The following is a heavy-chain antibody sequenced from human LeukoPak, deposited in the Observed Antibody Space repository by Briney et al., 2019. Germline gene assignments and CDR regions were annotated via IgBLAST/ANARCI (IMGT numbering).Heavy chain of an antibody. D-gene: IGHD3-9*01. Sequence: GGSLRLSCAASGFTFSSYAMSWVRQAPGKGLEWASAISGSGGSTYYADSVKGRFTISRDNSKNTLYLQMNSLRAEDTAVYYCARTTLLRYFDWLSDDAFDIWGQGTMVTVSS. J-gene: IGHJ3*02. CDR3: ARTTLLRYFDWLSDDAFDI. V-gene: IGHV3-23*01. CDR2: ISGSGGST. CDR1: GFTFSSYA.